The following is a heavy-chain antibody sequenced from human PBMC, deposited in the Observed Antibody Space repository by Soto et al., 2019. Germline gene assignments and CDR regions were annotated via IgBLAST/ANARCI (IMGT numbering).Heavy chain of an antibody. CDR1: GFTSSNSE. CDR3: ARGNSPVNVY. CDR2: ITSTGTTT. D-gene: IGHD3-16*02. V-gene: IGHV3-48*03. J-gene: IGHJ4*02. Sequence: PGGSLRLSCAASGFTSSNSEMNWVRQAPGKGLEWISYITSTGTTTYYADSVKGRFTISRDNAKNSLYLQMNSLGAEDTAVYYCARGNSPVNVYWGQGTLVTVSS.